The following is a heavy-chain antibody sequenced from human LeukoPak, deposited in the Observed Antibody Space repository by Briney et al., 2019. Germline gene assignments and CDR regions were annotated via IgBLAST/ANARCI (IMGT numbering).Heavy chain of an antibody. J-gene: IGHJ4*02. D-gene: IGHD3-10*01. CDR2: IYYSGST. Sequence: SETLSLTCTVSGGSISRTSYYWGWIRQPPGKGLEWIGNIYYSGSTYYNPSLKSRVTISVDTSKNQFSLKLSSVTAADTAVYYCARVGFVRGVISQNFDYWGQGTLVTVSS. CDR1: GGSISRTSYY. CDR3: ARVGFVRGVISQNFDY. V-gene: IGHV4-39*07.